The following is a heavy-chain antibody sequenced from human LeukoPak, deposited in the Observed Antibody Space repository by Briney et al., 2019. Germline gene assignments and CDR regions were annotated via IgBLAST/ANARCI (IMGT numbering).Heavy chain of an antibody. D-gene: IGHD4/OR15-4a*01. CDR3: AKVLGRANSEYFQH. J-gene: IGHJ1*01. CDR1: GFTFSSYA. V-gene: IGHV3-23*01. Sequence: PGGSLRLSCAASGFTFSSYAMSWVRQAPGKGLEWVSAISGSAGSTYYADSVKGRFTISRDNSKNTLYLQMNSLRAEDTAVYYCAKVLGRANSEYFQHWGQGTLVTVSS. CDR2: ISGSAGST.